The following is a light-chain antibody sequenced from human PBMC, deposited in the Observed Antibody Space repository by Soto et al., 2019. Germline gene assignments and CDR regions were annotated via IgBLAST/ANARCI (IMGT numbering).Light chain of an antibody. V-gene: IGKV3-20*01. Sequence: EIVSTQSPGTLSLSPGERATLSCRASQSVSSSYLAWYQQKPGQAPRLLIYGASSRATGIPDRFSGSGSGTDFTLTISRLEPEDFAVYYCQQYGSSPYTFGQGTKLEIK. J-gene: IGKJ2*01. CDR3: QQYGSSPYT. CDR2: GAS. CDR1: QSVSSSY.